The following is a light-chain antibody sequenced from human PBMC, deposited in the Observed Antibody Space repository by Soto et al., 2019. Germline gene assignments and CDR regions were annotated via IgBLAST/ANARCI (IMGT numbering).Light chain of an antibody. CDR2: DAS. J-gene: IGKJ4*01. V-gene: IGKV1D-13*01. CDR3: QHFNNYPQIT. Sequence: ATQLTQSPSSLSAAVGDRVTIFCRARQGINIALAWYQQKPGRAPQLLIYDASTLQSGVPSRFSGSGSGTEFTLTITSLQSEDFATYYCQHFNNYPQITFGGGTKVESK. CDR1: QGINIA.